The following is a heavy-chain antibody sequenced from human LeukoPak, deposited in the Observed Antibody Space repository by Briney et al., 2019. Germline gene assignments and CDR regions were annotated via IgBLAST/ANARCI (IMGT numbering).Heavy chain of an antibody. V-gene: IGHV3-21*01. CDR2: ISSSSSSI. CDR3: ARRGAVAGTGDY. CDR1: GFTFSSYT. D-gene: IGHD6-19*01. J-gene: IGHJ4*02. Sequence: GGSLRLSCAASGFTFSSYTMNWVRQAPGKGLEWVSSISSSSSSIYYADSVKGRFTISRDNAKNSLYLQMNSLRAEDTGVYYCARRGAVAGTGDYWGQGTLVTVSS.